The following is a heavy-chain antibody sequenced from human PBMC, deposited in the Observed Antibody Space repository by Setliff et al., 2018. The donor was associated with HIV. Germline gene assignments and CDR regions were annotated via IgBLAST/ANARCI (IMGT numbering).Heavy chain of an antibody. J-gene: IGHJ1*01. Sequence: SETLSLTCAVYGGSFSAYYWSWIRQTPGKGLEWIGEINHSGGTNYNPSLKSRVTMSVDTSKNQFSLKLSSVTAANTAVFYCARGGYSYGFGRHRAYFQYWGQGTQVTVSS. CDR3: ARGGYSYGFGRHRAYFQY. D-gene: IGHD5-18*01. V-gene: IGHV4-34*01. CDR2: INHSGGT. CDR1: GGSFSAYY.